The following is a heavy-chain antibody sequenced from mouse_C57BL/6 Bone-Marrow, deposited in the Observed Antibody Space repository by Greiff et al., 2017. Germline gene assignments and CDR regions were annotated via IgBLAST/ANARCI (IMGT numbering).Heavy chain of an antibody. J-gene: IGHJ2*01. D-gene: IGHD1-3*01. CDR1: GYTFTSYW. CDR2: IDPTSGGT. V-gene: IGHV1-72*01. Sequence: VQLQQSGAELVKPGASVKLSCKASGYTFTSYWMHWVKQRPGRGLEWIGRIDPTSGGTKSTEKFQSKATLTVDKPASTAYMQLSSLTTEDSAVYYCARGGLITAGDYWGQGTTLTVSS. CDR3: ARGGLITAGDY.